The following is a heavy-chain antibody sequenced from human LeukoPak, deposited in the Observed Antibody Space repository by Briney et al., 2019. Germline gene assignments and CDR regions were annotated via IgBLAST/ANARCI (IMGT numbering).Heavy chain of an antibody. CDR1: GFTFSSYS. V-gene: IGHV3-21*01. Sequence: PGGSLRLSCAASGFTFSSYSMNWVRQAPGKGLEWVSSIGSSSSYIYYADSVKGRFTFSRDNAKNSLYLQMNSLRAEDTAVYYCARGMPTLGYCSGGSCYPDAFDIWGQGTMVTVSS. CDR2: IGSSSSYI. J-gene: IGHJ3*02. CDR3: ARGMPTLGYCSGGSCYPDAFDI. D-gene: IGHD2-15*01.